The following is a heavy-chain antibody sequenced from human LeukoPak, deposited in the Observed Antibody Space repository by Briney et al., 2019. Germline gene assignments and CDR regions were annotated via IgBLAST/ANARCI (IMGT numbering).Heavy chain of an antibody. CDR3: VAPRDYCSSTSCLFDY. V-gene: IGHV1-24*01. CDR2: FDPEDGET. CDR1: GYTLTELS. Sequence: GASVKVSCKVSGYTLTELSMHWVRQAPGKGLEWMGGFDPEDGETIYAQKFQGRVTMTEDTSTDTAYMELSSLRSEDTAVYYCVAPRDYCSSTSCLFDYWGQGTLVTVSS. D-gene: IGHD2-2*01. J-gene: IGHJ4*02.